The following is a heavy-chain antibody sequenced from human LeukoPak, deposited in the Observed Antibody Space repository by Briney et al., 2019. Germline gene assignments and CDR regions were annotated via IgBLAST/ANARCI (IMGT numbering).Heavy chain of an antibody. CDR3: ARDLIHTTVGDY. D-gene: IGHD4-23*01. J-gene: IGHJ4*02. CDR2: IYSGGST. CDR1: GFTVSSNY. V-gene: IGHV3-66*01. Sequence: GGSLRLSCAASGFTVSSNYMSWVRQAPGKGLEWVSVIYSGGSTYYADSVKGRFTISRDNSKNTLYLQMNSLRAEDTAMYYCARDLIHTTVGDYWGQGTLVTVSS.